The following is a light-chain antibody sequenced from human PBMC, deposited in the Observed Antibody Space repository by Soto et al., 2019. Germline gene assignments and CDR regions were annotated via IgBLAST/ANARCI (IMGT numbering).Light chain of an antibody. Sequence: EIEMTQSPATLSLAPGERVTLSCRASESVSTNLAWYQQKADQAPRLLIYGASTRATGIPARFSCSGSGTEFTLNIGSLKSADFAVYYCQQYSIWRTFGQGTKVEIK. CDR1: ESVSTN. V-gene: IGKV3-15*01. J-gene: IGKJ1*01. CDR3: QQYSIWRT. CDR2: GAS.